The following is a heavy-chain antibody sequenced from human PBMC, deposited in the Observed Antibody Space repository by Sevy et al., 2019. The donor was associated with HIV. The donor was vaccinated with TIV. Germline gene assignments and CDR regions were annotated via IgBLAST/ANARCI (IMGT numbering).Heavy chain of an antibody. CDR2: INHSGST. CDR1: GGSFSGYY. J-gene: IGHJ5*02. D-gene: IGHD2-2*01. CDR3: ARAPPVVVVPGAPSWLDP. Sequence: SETLSLTCAVYGGSFSGYYWNWIRQSPGKGLEWIGEINHSGSTHYNPSLKGRVTISVDTSKNQFSLGLNSVTAADTAVYYCARAPPVVVVPGAPSWLDPWGQGTLVTVSS. V-gene: IGHV4-34*01.